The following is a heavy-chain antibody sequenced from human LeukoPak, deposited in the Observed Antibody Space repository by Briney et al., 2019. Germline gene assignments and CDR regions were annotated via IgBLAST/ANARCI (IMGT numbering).Heavy chain of an antibody. CDR1: GYTFTSYY. D-gene: IGHD6-19*01. V-gene: IGHV1-46*01. CDR3: ARDEQWLVGGVY. J-gene: IGHJ4*02. CDR2: INPSGGST. Sequence: ASVKVSCKASGYTFTSYYMHWVRQAPGQGLEWMGIINPSGGSTSYAQKFQGRVTMTRDASTSTVYMELSSLRSEDTAVYYCARDEQWLVGGVYWGQGTLVTVSS.